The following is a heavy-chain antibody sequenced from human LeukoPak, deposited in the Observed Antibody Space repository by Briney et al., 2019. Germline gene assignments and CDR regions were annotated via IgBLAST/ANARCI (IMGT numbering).Heavy chain of an antibody. Sequence: GGSLRLSCAASGFTFSSYAMSWVRQAPGKGLEWVSAISGSGGSTYYADSVKGRFTISRDNSKNTLYLQMNSLRAEDTAVYYCAKTRSVGYCSSTSCYYFDYWGQGTLVTVSS. CDR3: AKTRSVGYCSSTSCYYFDY. J-gene: IGHJ4*02. D-gene: IGHD2-2*01. CDR2: ISGSGGST. V-gene: IGHV3-23*01. CDR1: GFTFSSYA.